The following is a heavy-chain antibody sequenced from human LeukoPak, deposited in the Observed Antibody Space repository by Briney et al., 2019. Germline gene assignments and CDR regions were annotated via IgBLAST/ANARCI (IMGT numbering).Heavy chain of an antibody. CDR3: ARGAYYYED. CDR1: GFTFSSHS. V-gene: IGHV3-48*01. J-gene: IGHJ4*02. Sequence: PGGSLRLSCAASGFTFSSHSMSWVRQAPGKGLEWVSYISSSSSTIYHADSVKGRFTISRDNAKNSLYLQMNSLRAEDTAVYYCARGAYYYEDWGQGTLVTVSS. CDR2: ISSSSSTI. D-gene: IGHD3-22*01.